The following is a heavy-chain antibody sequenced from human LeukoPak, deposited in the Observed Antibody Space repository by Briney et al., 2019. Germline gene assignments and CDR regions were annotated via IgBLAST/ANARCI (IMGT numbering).Heavy chain of an antibody. D-gene: IGHD6-13*01. CDR1: GGSISSSSYY. J-gene: IGHJ5*02. V-gene: IGHV4-61*05. CDR2: IYYSGST. CDR3: ARDSSSWDNWFDP. Sequence: SETLSLTCTVSGGSISSSSYYWGWIRQPPGKGLEWIGYIYYSGSTNYNPSLKSRVTISVDTSKNQFSLKLSSVTAADTAVYYCARDSSSWDNWFDPWGQGTLVTVSS.